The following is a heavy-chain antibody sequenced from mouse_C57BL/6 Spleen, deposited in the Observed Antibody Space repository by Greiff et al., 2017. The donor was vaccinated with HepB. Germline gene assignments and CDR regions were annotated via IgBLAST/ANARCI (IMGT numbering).Heavy chain of an antibody. D-gene: IGHD3-2*02. CDR1: GYTFTSYW. Sequence: QVQLQQSGAELVKPGASVKLSCKASGYTFTSYWMHWVKQRPGQGLEWIGVIDPSDSYTNYNQKFKGKATLTVDTSSSTAYMQLSSLTSEDSAVYYCARLVGYGAMDYWGQGTSVTVSS. V-gene: IGHV1-59*01. CDR3: ARLVGYGAMDY. J-gene: IGHJ4*01. CDR2: IDPSDSYT.